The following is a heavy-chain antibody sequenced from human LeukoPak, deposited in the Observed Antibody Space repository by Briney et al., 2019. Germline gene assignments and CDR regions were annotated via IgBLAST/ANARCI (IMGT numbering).Heavy chain of an antibody. D-gene: IGHD3-10*01. V-gene: IGHV1-8*02. J-gene: IGHJ5*02. CDR3: TKASLAFGTKYFDP. CDR1: GYTFSDYH. Sequence: GASVKVSCKTSGYTFSDYHIHWVRQAPGQGLEWMGWMNPKSGNTGYGQKFQGRVTMTRVTSITTAYMELRSLRSDDTAVYYCTKASLAFGTKYFDPXXQGXLVTV. CDR2: MNPKSGNT.